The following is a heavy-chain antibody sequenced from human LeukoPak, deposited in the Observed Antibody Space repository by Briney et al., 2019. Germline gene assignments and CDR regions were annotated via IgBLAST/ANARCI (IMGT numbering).Heavy chain of an antibody. Sequence: GGSLRLSCAASGFTFDDYAMHWVRQAPGKGLEWVSGISWNSGSIGYADSVKGRFTISRDNAKNSLYLQMNSLRAEDSALYYCARDLHYYDSSGYYLICYFDYWGQGTLVTVSS. J-gene: IGHJ4*02. D-gene: IGHD3-22*01. CDR2: ISWNSGSI. CDR3: ARDLHYYDSSGYYLICYFDY. V-gene: IGHV3-9*01. CDR1: GFTFDDYA.